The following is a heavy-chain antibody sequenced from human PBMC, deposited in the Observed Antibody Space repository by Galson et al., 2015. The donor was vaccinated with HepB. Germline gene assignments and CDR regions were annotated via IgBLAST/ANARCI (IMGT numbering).Heavy chain of an antibody. CDR1: GFTFSHAW. D-gene: IGHD6-19*01. CDR2: IKSKIDGGTI. CDR3: TAAIVNSGWFESHPQASDY. Sequence: SLRLSCAASGFTFSHAWMTWVRQAPGKGLEWVGRIKSKIDGGTIDYAAPVKGRFTISRDDSKNTLHLLMKSLKTEDTAVYYCTAAIVNSGWFESHPQASDYWGQGTLVTVSS. J-gene: IGHJ4*02. V-gene: IGHV3-15*01.